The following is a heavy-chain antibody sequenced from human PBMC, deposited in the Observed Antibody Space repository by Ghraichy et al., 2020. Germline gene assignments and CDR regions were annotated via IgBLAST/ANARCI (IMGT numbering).Heavy chain of an antibody. CDR3: AREKREQWLASYYFDY. J-gene: IGHJ4*02. D-gene: IGHD6-19*01. Sequence: GGSLRLSCAASGFTFSSYSMNWVRQAPGKGLEWVSYISSSSSTIYYADSVKGRFTISRDNAKNSLYLQMNSLRAEDTAVYYCAREKREQWLASYYFDYWGQGTLVTVSS. CDR2: ISSSSSTI. CDR1: GFTFSSYS. V-gene: IGHV3-48*01.